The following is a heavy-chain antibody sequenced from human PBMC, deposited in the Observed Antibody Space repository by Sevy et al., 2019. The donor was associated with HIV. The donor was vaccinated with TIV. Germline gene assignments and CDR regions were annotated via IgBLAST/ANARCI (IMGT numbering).Heavy chain of an antibody. CDR1: GGSISSYY. D-gene: IGHD5-18*01. CDR3: ARGEKGYSYGNNWFDP. Sequence: SETLSLTCTVSGGSISSYYWSWIRQPPGKGLEWIGYIYYSGSTNYNPSLKSRVTISVDTSKNQFSLKLGSVTAADTAVYYCARGEKGYSYGNNWFDPWGQGTLVTVSS. CDR2: IYYSGST. V-gene: IGHV4-59*13. J-gene: IGHJ5*02.